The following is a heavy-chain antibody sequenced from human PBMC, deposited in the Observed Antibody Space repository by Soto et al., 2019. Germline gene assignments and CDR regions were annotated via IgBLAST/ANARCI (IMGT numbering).Heavy chain of an antibody. CDR2: IFWDDDK. J-gene: IGHJ4*02. CDR3: AHRPRGYAYYFDY. Sequence: GLDLEWLALIFWDDDKWYSPSLRSRLTITEDTSKNQVVLTMTNMDPVDTATYYCAHRPRGYAYYFDYWGQGTLVTVSS. V-gene: IGHV2-5*02. D-gene: IGHD5-12*01.